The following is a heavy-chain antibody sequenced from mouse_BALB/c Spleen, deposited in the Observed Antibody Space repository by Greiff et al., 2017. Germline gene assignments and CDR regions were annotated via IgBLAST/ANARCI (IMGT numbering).Heavy chain of an antibody. Sequence: VKLMESGPGLVAPSQSLSITCTVSGFSLSRYSVHWVRQPPGKGLEWLGMIWGGGSTDYNSALKSRLSISKDNSKSQVFLKMNSLQTDDTAMYYCARNLIRRDAMDYWGQGTSVTVSS. V-gene: IGHV2-6-4*01. CDR3: ARNLIRRDAMDY. D-gene: IGHD2-12*01. CDR1: GFSLSRYS. CDR2: IWGGGST. J-gene: IGHJ4*01.